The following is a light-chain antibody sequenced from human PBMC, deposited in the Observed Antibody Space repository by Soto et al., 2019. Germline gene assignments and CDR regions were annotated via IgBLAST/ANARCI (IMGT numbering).Light chain of an antibody. CDR2: ATS. Sequence: DIQVTQSPSSLSAPFGGRVTITCRASRTIDNYLNWYQQKPGRAPELLVYATSSLQSGVPSRFTGGGSGTHFTLTISGLQPEDFATYFCQQSYNTPITFGQGTRLEIK. V-gene: IGKV1-39*01. CDR3: QQSYNTPIT. CDR1: RTIDNY. J-gene: IGKJ5*01.